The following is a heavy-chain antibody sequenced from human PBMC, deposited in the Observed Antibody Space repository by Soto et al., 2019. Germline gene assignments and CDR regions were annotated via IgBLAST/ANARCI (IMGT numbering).Heavy chain of an antibody. Sequence: EVQMLESGGGLVQPGGSLRLSCAVSGFTCSSYDMNWVRQAPGKGLEWVSTILVGGSTHYPDSVKGRFTISRDNSKNTLFLQMNSMTAGDTAAYYCAKATATGGGAFDICGQGTMVTVSS. J-gene: IGHJ3*02. V-gene: IGHV3-23*01. CDR2: ILVGGST. CDR3: AKATATGGGAFDI. CDR1: GFTCSSYD. D-gene: IGHD2-8*02.